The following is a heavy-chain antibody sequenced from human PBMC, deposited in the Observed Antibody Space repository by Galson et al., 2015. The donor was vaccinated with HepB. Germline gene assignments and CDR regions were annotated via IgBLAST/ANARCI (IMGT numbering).Heavy chain of an antibody. Sequence: SVKVSCKASGGTFSSYAISWVRQAPGQGLEWMGWISAYNGNTNYAQKLQGRVTMTTDKSTSTAYMELSSLRSDDTAVYYCAGCSSSSCYSIDYWGQGTLVTVSS. D-gene: IGHD2-2*01. CDR3: AGCSSSSCYSIDY. CDR1: GGTFSSYA. CDR2: ISAYNGNT. J-gene: IGHJ4*02. V-gene: IGHV1-18*01.